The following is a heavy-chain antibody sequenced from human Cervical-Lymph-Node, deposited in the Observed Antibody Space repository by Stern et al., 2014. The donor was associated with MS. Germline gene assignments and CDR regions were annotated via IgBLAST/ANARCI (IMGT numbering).Heavy chain of an antibody. CDR3: ARERLRDFNDYHFDS. J-gene: IGHJ4*02. V-gene: IGHV1-18*01. CDR1: GYTFTTPNYG. CDR2: ISSYNGNT. D-gene: IGHD4-11*01. Sequence: QVQLVQSGPEVRQPGASVRVSCKASGYTFTTPNYGIAWVREAPGRGLEWMGWISSYNGNTVYAQQLQDRVTMNTDTSTSTAYMELRSLRSDDTAFYYCARERLRDFNDYHFDSWGQGTLVTVSS.